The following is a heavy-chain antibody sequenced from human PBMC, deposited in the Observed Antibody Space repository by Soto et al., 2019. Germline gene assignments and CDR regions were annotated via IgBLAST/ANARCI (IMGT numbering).Heavy chain of an antibody. J-gene: IGHJ5*02. CDR3: AKERTRFGELLSDNWFDP. Sequence: GGSLRLSCAASGFTFDDYAMHWVRQAPGKGLEWVSGISWNSGSIGYADSVKGRFTISRDNAKNSLYLQMNSLRAEDTALYYCAKERTRFGELLSDNWFDPWGQGTLVTVSS. CDR1: GFTFDDYA. CDR2: ISWNSGSI. V-gene: IGHV3-9*01. D-gene: IGHD3-10*01.